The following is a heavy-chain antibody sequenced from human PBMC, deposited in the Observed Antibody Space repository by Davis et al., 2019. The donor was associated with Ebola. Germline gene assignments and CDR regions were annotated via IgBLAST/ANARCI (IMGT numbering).Heavy chain of an antibody. CDR1: GFSFNSYS. J-gene: IGHJ4*02. D-gene: IGHD1-1*01. CDR2: ISSSSSTI. CDR3: ARDFDKVRT. V-gene: IGHV3-48*01. Sequence: PGGSLRLSCAASGFSFNSYSMSWVRQAPGKGLEWVSYISSSSSTIYYADSVKGRFTISRDNSKNTLYLQMNSLRAEDTAVYYCARDFDKVRTWGQGTLVTVSS.